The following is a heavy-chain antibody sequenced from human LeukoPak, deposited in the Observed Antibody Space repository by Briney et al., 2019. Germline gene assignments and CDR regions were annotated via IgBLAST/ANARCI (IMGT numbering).Heavy chain of an antibody. Sequence: GGSLRLSCAASGFTFSSYAMHWVRQAPGKGLEWVAVISYDGSNKYYADSVKGRFTISRDNSKNTLYLQMNSLRAEDTVVYYCTRELDVEKGRSTSGYVRGYYYYGMEGRGQGATVSAS. CDR3: TRELDVEKGRSTSGYVRGYYYYGMEG. CDR2: ISYDGSNK. V-gene: IGHV3-30-3*01. J-gene: IGHJ6*02. D-gene: IGHD2-2*01. CDR1: GFTFSSYA.